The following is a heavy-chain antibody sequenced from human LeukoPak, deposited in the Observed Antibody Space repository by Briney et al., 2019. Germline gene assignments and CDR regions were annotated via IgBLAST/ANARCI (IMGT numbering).Heavy chain of an antibody. D-gene: IGHD5-24*01. CDR1: GYSFTIYG. CDR3: ARESARDGYNSESSLDY. CDR2: ISTYTGDT. J-gene: IGHJ4*02. V-gene: IGHV1-18*01. Sequence: ASVKVSCKSSGYSFTIYGVAWVRQAPGQGLEWMGWISTYTGDTNYAESLQDRVTMTRDTSRSTVYMELRSLRSDDTAVCYCARESARDGYNSESSLDYWGQGTLVTVSA.